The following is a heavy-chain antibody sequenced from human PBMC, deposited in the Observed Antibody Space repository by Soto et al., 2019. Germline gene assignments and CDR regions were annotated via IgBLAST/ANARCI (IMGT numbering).Heavy chain of an antibody. CDR1: GYSFTSYW. Sequence: GESPKISCKGSGYSFTSYWIGWVRQMPGKGLEWMGIIYPGDSDTRYSPSFQGQVTISADKSISTAYLQWSSLKASDTAMYYCAISGIAAAGTNYFDYWGQGTLVTVSS. D-gene: IGHD6-13*01. V-gene: IGHV5-51*01. CDR3: AISGIAAAGTNYFDY. J-gene: IGHJ4*02. CDR2: IYPGDSDT.